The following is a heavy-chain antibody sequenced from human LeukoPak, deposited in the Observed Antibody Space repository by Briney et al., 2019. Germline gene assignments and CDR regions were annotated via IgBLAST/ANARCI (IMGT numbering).Heavy chain of an antibody. J-gene: IGHJ6*03. CDR1: GYTFTSYD. D-gene: IGHD1-7*01. Sequence: GASVKVSCKASGYTFTSYDINWVRQPTGQGHGWMGWMNLNSGNTGYAQKFQGRVTITTNTSISTACMEMSSPRSEDTAVYYCARGNRNWNYEPYYYYYMDVSGKGATVTVSS. CDR3: ARGNRNWNYEPYYYYYMDV. CDR2: MNLNSGNT. V-gene: IGHV1-8*03.